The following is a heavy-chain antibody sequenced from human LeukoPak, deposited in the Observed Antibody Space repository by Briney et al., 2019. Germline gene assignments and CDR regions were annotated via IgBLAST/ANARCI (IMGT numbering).Heavy chain of an antibody. J-gene: IGHJ4*02. CDR1: GGSISSSSYY. CDR2: IYYSGST. Sequence: PSETLSLTCSVSGGSISSSSYYWGWIRQPPGKGLEWIGSIYYSGSTYYNPSLKGRVTISVDTSKNQFSLKLSSVTAADTAVYYCARGVSSSSWGVGYWGQGTLVTVSS. CDR3: ARGVSSSSWGVGY. D-gene: IGHD6-6*01. V-gene: IGHV4-39*07.